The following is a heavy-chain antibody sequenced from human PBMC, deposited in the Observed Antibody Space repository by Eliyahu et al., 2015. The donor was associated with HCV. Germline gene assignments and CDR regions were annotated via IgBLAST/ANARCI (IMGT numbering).Heavy chain of an antibody. J-gene: IGHJ3*02. V-gene: IGHV4-59*01. CDR1: GGSXSXYX. Sequence: QVQLQESGPGLVKPSETLSLTCTVSGGSXSXYXXSWIRXPPGKGLEWIGYIYYSGSTNYNPSXKSRVTISVDTXKNQFSLKLSSVTAADTAVYYCARNGSPYYDFWSAWRGAFDIWGQGTMVTVSS. CDR2: IYYSGST. D-gene: IGHD3-3*01. CDR3: ARNGSPYYDFWSAWRGAFDI.